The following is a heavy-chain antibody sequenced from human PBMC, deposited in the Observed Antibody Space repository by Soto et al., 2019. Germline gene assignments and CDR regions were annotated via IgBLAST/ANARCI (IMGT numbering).Heavy chain of an antibody. CDR3: ARFLSSRWSRLDY. V-gene: IGHV3-21*01. D-gene: IGHD6-13*01. J-gene: IGHJ4*02. CDR1: GFTFSSYS. CDR2: ISSSSSYI. Sequence: EVQLVESGGGLVKPGGSLRLSCAASGFTFSSYSMNWVRQAPGKGLEWVSSISSSSSYIYYADSVKGRFTISRDNAKNSLYLQMNSLKAEDTAVYYCARFLSSRWSRLDYWGQGTLVTVS.